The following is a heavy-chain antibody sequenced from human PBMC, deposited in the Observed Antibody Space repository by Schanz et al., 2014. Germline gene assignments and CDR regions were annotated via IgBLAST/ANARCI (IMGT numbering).Heavy chain of an antibody. CDR3: VRDSFFAFDY. D-gene: IGHD3-3*01. Sequence: EVQLLESGGGLVQPGGSLRLSCAASGFTFSSYAMSWVRQAPGKGLEWVSAISGSGGSTYYADSVKGRFTISRDNSRSTMYLQMNSLRAEDTAVYYCVRDSFFAFDYWGQGTLVTVSS. CDR1: GFTFSSYA. J-gene: IGHJ4*02. CDR2: ISGSGGST. V-gene: IGHV3-23*01.